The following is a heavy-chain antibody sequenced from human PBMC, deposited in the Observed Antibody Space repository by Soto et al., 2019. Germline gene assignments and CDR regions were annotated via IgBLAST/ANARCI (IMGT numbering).Heavy chain of an antibody. CDR3: ARMASFGTLNWFDP. V-gene: IGHV1-8*02. Sequence: ASVKVSCKASGYTFINCDISCVRQATGQGLEWMGWMNPGSGKTGYANKFQGRVTMTRDASTSTAHLELSSLTSEDTAVYYCARMASFGTLNWFDPWGQGTLVTVSS. CDR2: MNPGSGKT. CDR1: GYTFINCD. D-gene: IGHD3-16*01. J-gene: IGHJ5*02.